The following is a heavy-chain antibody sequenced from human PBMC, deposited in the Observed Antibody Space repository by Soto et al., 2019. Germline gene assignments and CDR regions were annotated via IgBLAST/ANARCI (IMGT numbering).Heavy chain of an antibody. CDR1: GGSVSSGVFS. Sequence: TLSLTCAVSGGSVSSGVFSWNWIRQPPGQGLEWIGYISHGGSPHHTPSLRSRVSISVDRSTNVISLNLTSMTPADTAVYFCARGHHYYAMDVWGQGTTVTVSS. J-gene: IGHJ6*02. CDR3: ARGHHYYAMDV. V-gene: IGHV4-30-2*01. CDR2: ISHGGSP.